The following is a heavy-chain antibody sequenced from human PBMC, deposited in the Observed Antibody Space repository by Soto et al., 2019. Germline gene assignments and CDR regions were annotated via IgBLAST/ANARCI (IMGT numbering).Heavy chain of an antibody. V-gene: IGHV5-10-1*01. J-gene: IGHJ4*02. CDR3: ARQVGYCGGGICSDFHF. D-gene: IGHD2-15*01. CDR1: GYSFTDYW. Sequence: GESLKISCKGSGYSFTDYWISWVRQMPGKGLEWMGRIDPSDSYSDYSSSFEGHVTFSADESISTVYLQWSSLKASDTATYYCARQVGYCGGGICSDFHFWGQGTVVTVAS. CDR2: IDPSDSYS.